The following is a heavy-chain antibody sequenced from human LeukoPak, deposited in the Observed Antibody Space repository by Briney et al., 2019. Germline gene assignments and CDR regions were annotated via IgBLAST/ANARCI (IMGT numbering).Heavy chain of an antibody. Sequence: GGSLRLSCAASGFTFSSYSMNWVRQAPGKGLEWVSSISSSSSYIYYADSVKGRFTISRDNSKNTLYLQMNSLRAEDTAVYYCAKDSYQGIVATIGIFDYWGQGTLVTVSS. J-gene: IGHJ4*02. CDR1: GFTFSSYS. D-gene: IGHD5-12*01. CDR3: AKDSYQGIVATIGIFDY. CDR2: ISSSSSYI. V-gene: IGHV3-21*01.